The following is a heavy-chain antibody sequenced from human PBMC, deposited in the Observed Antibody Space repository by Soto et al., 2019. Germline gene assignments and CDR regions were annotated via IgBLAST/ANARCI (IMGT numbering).Heavy chain of an antibody. Sequence: ASVKVSCKASGYTFTGYYMHWVRQAPGQGLEWMGWINPNSGGTNYAQKFQGRVTMTRDTSISTAYMELSRLRSDDTAVYYCARGKGYYDSSGYSSPFDYWGQGTLVTVSS. CDR2: INPNSGGT. D-gene: IGHD3-22*01. J-gene: IGHJ4*02. V-gene: IGHV1-2*02. CDR3: ARGKGYYDSSGYSSPFDY. CDR1: GYTFTGYY.